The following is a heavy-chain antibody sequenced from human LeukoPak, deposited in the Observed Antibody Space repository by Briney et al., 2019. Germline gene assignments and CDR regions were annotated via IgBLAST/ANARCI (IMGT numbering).Heavy chain of an antibody. CDR1: GGSISSYY. CDR3: ARLTGYDWESSYDY. D-gene: IGHD5-12*01. Sequence: PSQTLSLTCTVSGGSISSYYWSWLRQPPGKGLEWIGYIYYSGSTNYNPSLKSRVTISVDTSKNQFSLKLSSVTAADTAVYYCARLTGYDWESSYDYWGQGTLVTVSS. J-gene: IGHJ4*02. CDR2: IYYSGST. V-gene: IGHV4-59*01.